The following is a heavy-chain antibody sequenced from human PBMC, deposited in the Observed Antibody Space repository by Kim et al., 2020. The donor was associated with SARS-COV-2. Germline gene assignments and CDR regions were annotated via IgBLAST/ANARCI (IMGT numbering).Heavy chain of an antibody. D-gene: IGHD1-26*01. Sequence: YNPSHKSRVTISVDTSKNQFPLKLSSVTAADTAVYYCARGGGSFYCGMDVWGQGTTVTVSS. V-gene: IGHV4-31*02. CDR3: ARGGGSFYCGMDV. J-gene: IGHJ6*02.